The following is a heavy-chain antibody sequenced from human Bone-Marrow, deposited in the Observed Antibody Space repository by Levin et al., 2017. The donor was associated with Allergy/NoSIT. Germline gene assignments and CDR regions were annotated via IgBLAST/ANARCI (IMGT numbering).Heavy chain of an antibody. J-gene: IGHJ6*02. D-gene: IGHD2-15*01. CDR3: VKDIGAANSFYNGMDV. CDR2: ISWNSGRI. CDR1: GFTFNDYG. V-gene: IGHV3-9*01. Sequence: GGSLRLSCTTSGFTFNDYGMHWVRQVPGQGLEWVSGISWNSGRIDYADSVKGRFTISRDNAKNSVYLQTDSLRVEDTALYYCVKDIGAANSFYNGMDVWGQGTTVTVS.